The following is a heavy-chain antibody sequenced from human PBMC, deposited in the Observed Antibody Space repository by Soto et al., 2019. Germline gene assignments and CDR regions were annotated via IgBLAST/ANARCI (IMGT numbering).Heavy chain of an antibody. D-gene: IGHD3-10*01. CDR2: INTDGSST. V-gene: IGHV3-74*03. CDR1: GFTFSSYW. CDR3: VKAAARGDY. J-gene: IGHJ4*02. Sequence: GVLRLSCAASGFTFSSYWMHWVRQVPGKGLVWVSRINTDGSSTTYADSVKGRFTISRDNAKNTLYLQMNSLRAEDTAVYYCVKAAARGDYWGQGTLVTVSS.